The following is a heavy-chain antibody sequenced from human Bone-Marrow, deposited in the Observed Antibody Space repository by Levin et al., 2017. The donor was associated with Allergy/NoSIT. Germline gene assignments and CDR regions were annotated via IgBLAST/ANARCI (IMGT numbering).Heavy chain of an antibody. Sequence: GGSLRLSCAASGFTFDDYTMHWVRQAPGKGLEWVSLISWDGGSTYYADSVKGRFTISRDNSKNSLYLQMNSLRTEDTALYYCARSSIAARPDYSYYYGMDVWGQGTTVTVSS. CDR3: ARSSIAARPDYSYYYGMDV. D-gene: IGHD6-6*01. J-gene: IGHJ6*02. CDR1: GFTFDDYT. V-gene: IGHV3-43*01. CDR2: ISWDGGST.